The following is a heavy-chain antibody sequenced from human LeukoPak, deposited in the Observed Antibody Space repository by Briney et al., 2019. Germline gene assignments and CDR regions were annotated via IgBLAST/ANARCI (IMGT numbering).Heavy chain of an antibody. J-gene: IGHJ6*03. V-gene: IGHV1-69*01. CDR1: GGTFSSYA. CDR3: ARDQSRIFGGSKVRYYYYMDV. D-gene: IGHD3-3*01. CDR2: IIPIFGTA. Sequence: SVKVSCKASGGTFSSYAISWVRQAPGQGLEWMGGIIPIFGTANYAQKFQGRVTITADESTSTAYMELSSLRSEDTAVYYCARDQSRIFGGSKVRYYYYMDVWGKGTTVTVSS.